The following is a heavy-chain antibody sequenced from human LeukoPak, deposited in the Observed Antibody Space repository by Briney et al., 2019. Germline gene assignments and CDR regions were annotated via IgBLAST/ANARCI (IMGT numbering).Heavy chain of an antibody. CDR1: GFTFSSYA. V-gene: IGHV3-30*04. D-gene: IGHD6-13*01. CDR3: ARPRRRQQLATSAFDI. Sequence: GGSLRLSCAASGFTFSSYAMHWVRQAPGKGLEWVAVISYDGSNKYYADSVKGRFTISRDNSKNTLYLQMNSLRAEDTAVYYCARPRRRQQLATSAFDIWGQGTMVTVSS. CDR2: ISYDGSNK. J-gene: IGHJ3*02.